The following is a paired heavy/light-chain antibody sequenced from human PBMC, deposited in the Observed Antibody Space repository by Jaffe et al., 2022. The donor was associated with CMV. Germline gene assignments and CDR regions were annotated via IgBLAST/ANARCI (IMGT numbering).Light chain of an antibody. CDR1: QSVNSGY. J-gene: IGKJ2*01. CDR3: QLYTTSPPYT. V-gene: IGKV3-20*01. CDR2: GAS. Sequence: EIVLTQSPGTLSLSPGERATFSCRASQSVNSGYLAWYQHKPGQAPRLLMYGASNKATGIPDRFSGSGSGTDFTLIITRLEPEDFAVYYCQLYTTSPPYTFGQGTKLEIK.
Heavy chain of an antibody. J-gene: IGHJ6*03. CDR1: GFIFSTFE. CDR2: ISTSGNSI. D-gene: IGHD3-3*01. V-gene: IGHV3-48*03. CDR3: SRDRRWSGFYSYCYMDV. Sequence: EVQLVESGGGLVQPGGSLRLSCAASGFIFSTFEMNWVRQAPGKGLEWVSSISTSGNSIYYADSVKGRFTISRDNAENSLYLQMNSLRAEDTAVYYCSRDRRWSGFYSYCYMDVWGKGTTVTVSS.